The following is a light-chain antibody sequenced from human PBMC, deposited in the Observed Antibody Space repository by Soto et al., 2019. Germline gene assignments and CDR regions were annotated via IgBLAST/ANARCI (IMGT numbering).Light chain of an antibody. Sequence: DIQMTQSPSTLSASVGDRVTITCRASQSISSWLAWYQQKPGKAPNLLIYDASSLKSGVPSRFSGSGSGTEFTLTISSLQPDDFATYYCQQYNSYKWTFGQGTKVDIK. CDR2: DAS. J-gene: IGKJ1*01. V-gene: IGKV1-5*01. CDR3: QQYNSYKWT. CDR1: QSISSW.